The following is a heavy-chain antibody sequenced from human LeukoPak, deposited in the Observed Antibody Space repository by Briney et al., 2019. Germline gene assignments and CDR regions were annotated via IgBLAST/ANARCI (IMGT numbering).Heavy chain of an antibody. CDR1: GFTFSSYS. Sequence: GGSLRLSCAASGFTFSSYSMNWVRQAPGKGLEWVSYITASGTAMFYADSVKGRFTISRDNAKNSLYLQMNSLRDEDTAVYYCASSGSYRFDYWGQGTLVTVSS. CDR3: ASSGSYRFDY. V-gene: IGHV3-48*02. J-gene: IGHJ4*02. D-gene: IGHD1-26*01. CDR2: ITASGTAM.